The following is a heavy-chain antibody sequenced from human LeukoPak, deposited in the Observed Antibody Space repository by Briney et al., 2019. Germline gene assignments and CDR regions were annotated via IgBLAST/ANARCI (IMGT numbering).Heavy chain of an antibody. Sequence: SETLSRTCTVSGGSTSSSSYYWGWIRQPPGKGLEWIGSIYYSGSTYYNPSLKSRVTISVDTSKNQFSLKLSSVTAADTAVYYCARGSPTYYDFWSGYSPDYWGQGTLVTVSS. V-gene: IGHV4-39*07. CDR1: GGSTSSSSYY. J-gene: IGHJ4*02. D-gene: IGHD3-3*01. CDR2: IYYSGST. CDR3: ARGSPTYYDFWSGYSPDY.